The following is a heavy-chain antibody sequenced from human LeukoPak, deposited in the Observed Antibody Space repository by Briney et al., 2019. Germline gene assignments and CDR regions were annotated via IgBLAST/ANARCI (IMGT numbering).Heavy chain of an antibody. D-gene: IGHD5-18*01. V-gene: IGHV4-59*01. CDR2: IYYSGST. CDR1: GGSISSYY. J-gene: IGHJ3*02. CDR3: ARKAEGYSYGYGDAFDI. Sequence: SETLSLTCTVSGGSISSYYWSWIRQPPGKGLEWIGYIYYSGSTNYNPSLKSRVTISVDTSKNQFSLKLSSVTAADTAVYYCARKAEGYSYGYGDAFDISVQGTMVTVSS.